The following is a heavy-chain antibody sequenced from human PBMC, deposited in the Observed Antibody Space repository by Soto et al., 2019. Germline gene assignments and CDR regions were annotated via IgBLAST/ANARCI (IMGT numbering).Heavy chain of an antibody. CDR2: IIPILGIA. J-gene: IGHJ4*02. Sequence: QVQLVQSGAEVKKPESSVKVSCKASGGTFSSYTISWVRQAPGQGLEWMGRIIPILGIANYAQKFQGRVTITADKSTSTAYMELSSLRSEDTAVYYCARGTIAVAAPTLDYWGQGTLVTVSS. D-gene: IGHD6-19*01. CDR1: GGTFSSYT. CDR3: ARGTIAVAAPTLDY. V-gene: IGHV1-69*02.